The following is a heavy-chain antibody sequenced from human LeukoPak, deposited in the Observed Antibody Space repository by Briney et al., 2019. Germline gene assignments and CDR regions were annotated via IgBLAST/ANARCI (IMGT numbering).Heavy chain of an antibody. CDR2: ISYDGSNN. Sequence: GGSPRLSCAASGFTFSYYTMHWVRQAPGKGLEWVAVISYDGSNNYYADSLKGRFTISRDNSKNTLYLQMGSLRAEDMAVYYCAGGSSWYRGIDYWGQGTLVTVSS. J-gene: IGHJ4*02. CDR3: AGGSSWYRGIDY. CDR1: GFTFSYYT. V-gene: IGHV3-30*14. D-gene: IGHD6-13*01.